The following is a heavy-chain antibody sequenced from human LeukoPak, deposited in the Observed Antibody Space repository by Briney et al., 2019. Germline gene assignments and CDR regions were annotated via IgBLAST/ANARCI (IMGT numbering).Heavy chain of an antibody. CDR1: GGSFSGYY. CDR3: ARGREDYSKGFDP. J-gene: IGHJ5*02. D-gene: IGHD2-15*01. V-gene: IGHV4-34*01. Sequence: SETLSLTCAVYGGSFSGYYWSWIRQPPGKGLEWIGEINHSGSTNYNPSLKSRVTISVDKSKNQFSLKLSSVTAADTAVYYCARGREDYSKGFDPWGQGTLVTVSS. CDR2: INHSGST.